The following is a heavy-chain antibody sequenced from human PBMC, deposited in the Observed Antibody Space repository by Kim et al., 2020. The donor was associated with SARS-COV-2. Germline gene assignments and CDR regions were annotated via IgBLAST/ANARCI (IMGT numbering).Heavy chain of an antibody. CDR2: IYPGDSDT. J-gene: IGHJ3*02. V-gene: IGHV5-51*01. CDR3: ARQEEGRAFWSGYYFAFDI. D-gene: IGHD3-3*01. CDR1: GYSFTSYW. Sequence: GESLKISCKGSGYSFTSYWIGWVRQMPGKGLEWMGIIYPGDSDTRYSPSFQGQVTISADKSISTAYLQWSSLKASDTAMYYCARQEEGRAFWSGYYFAFDIWGQGTMVTVSS.